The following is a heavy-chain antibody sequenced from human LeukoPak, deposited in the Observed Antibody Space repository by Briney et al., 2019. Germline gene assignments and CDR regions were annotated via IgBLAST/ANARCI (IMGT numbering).Heavy chain of an antibody. Sequence: ASVKVSCKASGYTFTSYGISWVRQAPGQGLERMGWISAYNGNTNYAQKLQGRVTMTTDTSTSTAYMELRSLRSDDTAVYYCARAFSTTSYNWFDPWGQGTLVTVSS. D-gene: IGHD2-2*01. CDR1: GYTFTSYG. CDR3: ARAFSTTSYNWFDP. V-gene: IGHV1-18*01. CDR2: ISAYNGNT. J-gene: IGHJ5*02.